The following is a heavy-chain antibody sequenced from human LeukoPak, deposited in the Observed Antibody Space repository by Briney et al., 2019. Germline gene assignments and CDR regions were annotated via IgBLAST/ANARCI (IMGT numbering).Heavy chain of an antibody. CDR3: AKVGGDPWGYFHY. CDR1: GFTFSSYG. V-gene: IGHV3-30*18. D-gene: IGHD1-26*01. Sequence: PGGSLRLSCAASGFTFSSYGMHWVRQAPGKGLEWVAVISYDGNNRYYADSVKGRFTISRDNSKNTLYLQINSLRPEDTAIFYCAKVGGDPWGYFHYWGQGTLVTVSS. J-gene: IGHJ4*02. CDR2: ISYDGNNR.